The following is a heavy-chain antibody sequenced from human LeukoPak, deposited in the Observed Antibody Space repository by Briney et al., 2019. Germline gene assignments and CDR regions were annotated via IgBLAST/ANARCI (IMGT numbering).Heavy chain of an antibody. Sequence: PGGSLRLSCAASGFTFSDYYMSWIRQAPGKGLEWVSYISSSGSTIYYADSVKGRFTTSRDNAKNSLYLQMNSLRAEDTAVYYCARDPGSGYDPRDYWGQGTLVTVSS. CDR2: ISSSGSTI. D-gene: IGHD5-12*01. CDR3: ARDPGSGYDPRDY. V-gene: IGHV3-11*01. CDR1: GFTFSDYY. J-gene: IGHJ4*02.